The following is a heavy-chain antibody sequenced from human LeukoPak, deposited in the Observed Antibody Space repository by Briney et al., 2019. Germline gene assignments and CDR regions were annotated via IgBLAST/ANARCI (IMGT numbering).Heavy chain of an antibody. CDR3: ARGMFHGYCTDY. Sequence: GGSLRLSCAASGFTFTNYWIHWVRQAPGKGLMWVSRIKSDGITTNYADSVKGRFTISRDNAMNTVYLQMNSLRAEDTAAYFCARGMFHGYCTDYWGQGTWVPVSS. J-gene: IGHJ4*02. CDR1: GFTFTNYW. CDR2: IKSDGITT. V-gene: IGHV3-74*01. D-gene: IGHD3-3*01.